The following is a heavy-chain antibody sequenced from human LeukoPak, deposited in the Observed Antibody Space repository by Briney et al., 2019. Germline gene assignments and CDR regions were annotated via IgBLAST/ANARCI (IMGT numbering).Heavy chain of an antibody. Sequence: MSGGSLRLSCEASGFSIRTYGVHWVRQAPGKGLEWVSSISSSSSYIYYADSVKGRFTISRDNAKNSLYLQMNSLRAEDTAVYYCARVKTALIDYWGQGTLVTVSS. J-gene: IGHJ4*02. CDR1: GFSIRTYG. D-gene: IGHD5-18*01. CDR2: ISSSSSYI. CDR3: ARVKTALIDY. V-gene: IGHV3-21*01.